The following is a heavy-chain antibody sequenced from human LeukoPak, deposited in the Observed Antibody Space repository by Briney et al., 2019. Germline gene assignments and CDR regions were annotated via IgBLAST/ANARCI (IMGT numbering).Heavy chain of an antibody. Sequence: ASVKVSCRASGYTFTSYGISWVRQAPGQGLEWMGWIGAYNGNTNYAQKLQGRVTMTTDTSTSTAYMELRSLRSDDTAVYYCARWSPGIAVAGTVAFDIWGQGTMVTVSS. J-gene: IGHJ3*02. CDR2: IGAYNGNT. D-gene: IGHD6-19*01. CDR1: GYTFTSYG. CDR3: ARWSPGIAVAGTVAFDI. V-gene: IGHV1-18*01.